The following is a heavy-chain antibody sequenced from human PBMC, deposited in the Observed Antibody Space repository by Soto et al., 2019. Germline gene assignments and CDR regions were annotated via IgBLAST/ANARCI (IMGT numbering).Heavy chain of an antibody. CDR3: ARETRVAAAGTDY. Sequence: PSETLSLTCTVSGGPISSGGYYWSWIRQHPGKGLEWIGYIYYSGSTYYNPSLKSRVTISVDTSKYQFSLKLSSVTAADTAVYYCARETRVAAAGTDYWGQGTLDSLAS. CDR1: GGPISSGGYY. D-gene: IGHD6-13*01. V-gene: IGHV4-31*03. CDR2: IYYSGST. J-gene: IGHJ4*02.